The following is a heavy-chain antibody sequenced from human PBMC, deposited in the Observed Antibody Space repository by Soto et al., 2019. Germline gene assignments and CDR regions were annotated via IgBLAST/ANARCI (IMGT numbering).Heavy chain of an antibody. Sequence: PTKTLSLTCTVSVGFVSSGSYYWNWIRQPPGKGLEWIGSIYHSGSTDYNPSLKSRVTISVDTSKNQFSLKLGSVTAADTAVYYCATVSLQLTTMDYWGQGALVTVSS. CDR1: VGFVSSGSYY. CDR2: IYHSGST. CDR3: ATVSLQLTTMDY. V-gene: IGHV4-61*01. D-gene: IGHD4-4*01. J-gene: IGHJ4*02.